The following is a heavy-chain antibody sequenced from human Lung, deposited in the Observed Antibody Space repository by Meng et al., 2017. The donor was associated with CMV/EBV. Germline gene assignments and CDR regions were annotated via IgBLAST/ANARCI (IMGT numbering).Heavy chain of an antibody. CDR3: ARDPRLSTYYDFWSGYKNGMDV. J-gene: IGHJ6*02. V-gene: IGHV1-46*01. CDR1: GYTFTSYY. CDR2: INPSGGST. D-gene: IGHD3-3*01. Sequence: ASVKVSXKASGYTFTSYYMHWVRQAHGQGLEWMGIINPSGGSTSYAQKFQGRVTMTRDTSTSTVYMELSSLRSEDTAVYYCARDPRLSTYYDFWSGYKNGMDVWGQGTTVTVSS.